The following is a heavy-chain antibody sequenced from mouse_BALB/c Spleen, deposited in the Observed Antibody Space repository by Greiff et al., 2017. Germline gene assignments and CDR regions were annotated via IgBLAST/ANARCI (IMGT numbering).Heavy chain of an antibody. CDR1: GYTFPDYN. Sequence: EVKVVESGPELVKPGASVKIPCKASGYTFPDYNMDWVKQSHGKSLEWIGDINPNNGGTIYNQKFKGKATLTVDKSSSTAYMELRSLTSEDTAVYYCARRHYDYDEGYFDYWGQGTTLTVSS. V-gene: IGHV1-18*01. CDR2: INPNNGGT. CDR3: ARRHYDYDEGYFDY. J-gene: IGHJ2*01. D-gene: IGHD2-4*01.